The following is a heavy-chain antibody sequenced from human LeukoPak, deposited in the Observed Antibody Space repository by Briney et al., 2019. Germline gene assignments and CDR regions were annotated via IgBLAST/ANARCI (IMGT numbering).Heavy chain of an antibody. Sequence: GASVKVSCKASGYIFTNYAMNWARQAPGQRLEWMGWINAGNGHKKSSQRFQDRVTITRDTSASTAYMELKSLRSEDTAVYYCARGIWSSHNKEYYFDYWGQGSLVTVSS. CDR3: ARGIWSSHNKEYYFDY. CDR1: GYIFTNYA. CDR2: INAGNGHK. V-gene: IGHV1-3*01. J-gene: IGHJ4*02. D-gene: IGHD2-21*01.